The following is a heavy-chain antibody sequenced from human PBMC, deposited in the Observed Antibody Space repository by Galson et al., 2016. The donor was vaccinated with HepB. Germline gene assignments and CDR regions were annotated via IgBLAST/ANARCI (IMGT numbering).Heavy chain of an antibody. V-gene: IGHV3-30*18. CDR2: ISFDGSTE. J-gene: IGHJ2*01. CDR1: GFTFSRYG. CDR3: SKTSRDGDSAPEYWYFDL. D-gene: IGHD4-17*01. Sequence: SLRLSCAASGFTFSRYGIHWVRQAPGMGLEWLAVISFDGSTEDYADSVMGRFTISRDNSKNTLYLQMNSLRAEDTAVYYCSKTSRDGDSAPEYWYFDLWGRGTLVTVSS.